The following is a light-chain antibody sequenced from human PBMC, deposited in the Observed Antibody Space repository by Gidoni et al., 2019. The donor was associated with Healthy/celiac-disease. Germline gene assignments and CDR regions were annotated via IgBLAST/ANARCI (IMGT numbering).Light chain of an antibody. CDR1: QDIRNY. J-gene: IGKJ4*01. CDR2: DAS. V-gene: IGKV1-33*01. CDR3: EQYDNLPLT. Sequence: DITMTQFPSSLSASVGDSVTITCQAIQDIRNYLNCYQQQPGKAPKLLIYDASNLETGVPSRLSGSGSVTDFTLTISDLQPEDIATYYCEQYDNLPLTFRGGTKVGIK.